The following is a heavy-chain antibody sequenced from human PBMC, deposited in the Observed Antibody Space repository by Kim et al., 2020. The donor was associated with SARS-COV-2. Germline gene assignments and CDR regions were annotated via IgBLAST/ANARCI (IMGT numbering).Heavy chain of an antibody. J-gene: IGHJ6*02. CDR2: ISTGGSAI. V-gene: IGHV3-48*03. CDR1: GFTFSSYE. Sequence: GGSLRLSCTASGFTFSSYEMNWVRQAPGKGLEWVSYISTGGSAIYYADSVKGRFTISRDNAKNSLYLQMNSLRAEDTAVYYCARGNSWFGEMIYYYYGMDVWGQGTTVTVSS. CDR3: ARGNSWFGEMIYYYYGMDV. D-gene: IGHD3-10*01.